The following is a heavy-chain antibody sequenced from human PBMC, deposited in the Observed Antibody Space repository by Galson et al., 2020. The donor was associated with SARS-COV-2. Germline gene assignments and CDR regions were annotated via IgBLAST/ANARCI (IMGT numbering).Heavy chain of an antibody. CDR3: ARTYYYDSSGYFLYYYMDV. D-gene: IGHD3-22*01. J-gene: IGHJ6*03. CDR2: IDWDDDK. CDR1: GFSLSTNGMC. Sequence: SGPTLVKPTQTLTLTCTFSGFSLSTNGMCVSWIRQPPGKALERLARIDWDDDKYYSTSLKTRLTTSKDTSKNQVVLTMTNMDPVDTATYYCARTYYYDSSGYFLYYYMDVWGKGTTVTVSS. V-gene: IGHV2-70*11.